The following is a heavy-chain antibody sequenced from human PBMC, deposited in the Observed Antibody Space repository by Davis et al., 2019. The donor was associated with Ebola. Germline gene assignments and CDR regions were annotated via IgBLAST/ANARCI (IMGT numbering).Heavy chain of an antibody. CDR2: ISSSSSYT. D-gene: IGHD5-18*01. J-gene: IGHJ4*02. CDR3: ARGVDSTRDFDY. V-gene: IGHV3-11*06. CDR1: GFTFSDYY. Sequence: GESLKISCAASGFTFSDYYMSWIRQAPGKGLEWVSYISSSSSYTNYADSVKGRFTISRDNAKNSLYLQMNSLRAEDTAVYYCARGVDSTRDFDYWGQGTLVTVSS.